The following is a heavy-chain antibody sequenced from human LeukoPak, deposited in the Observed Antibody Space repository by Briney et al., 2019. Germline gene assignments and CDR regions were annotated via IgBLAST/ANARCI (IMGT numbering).Heavy chain of an antibody. CDR3: ARRDFWSGYFDY. CDR2: IYYSGST. V-gene: IGHV4-39*01. D-gene: IGHD3-3*01. CDR1: GGSISSSSYY. J-gene: IGHJ4*02. Sequence: PSETLSLTCTVSGGSISSSSYYWGWIRQPPGKGLEWIGSIYYSGSTYYNPSLKSRVTISVDTSKNQFSLKLSSVTAVDTAVYYCARRDFWSGYFDYWGQGTLVTVSS.